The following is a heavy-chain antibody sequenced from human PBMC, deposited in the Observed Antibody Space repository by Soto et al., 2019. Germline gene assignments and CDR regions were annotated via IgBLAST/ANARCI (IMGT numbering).Heavy chain of an antibody. J-gene: IGHJ4*02. CDR3: ARVSIGGDFWSGYYLEEQDISFDY. V-gene: IGHV3-11*01. CDR1: GFTFSDYY. Sequence: GGSLRLSCAASGFTFSDYYMSWIRQAPGKGLEWVSYISSSGSTIYYADSVKGRFTISRDNAKNSLYLQMNSLRAEDTAVYYCARVSIGGDFWSGYYLEEQDISFDYWGQGTLVTVSS. CDR2: ISSSGSTI. D-gene: IGHD3-3*01.